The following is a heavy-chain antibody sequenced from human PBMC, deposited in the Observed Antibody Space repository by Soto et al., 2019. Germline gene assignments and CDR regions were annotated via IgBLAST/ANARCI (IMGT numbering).Heavy chain of an antibody. V-gene: IGHV1-8*01. CDR2: MNPNSGNT. Sequence: DSVKVSCKASAYTFTSYCINWVRQATGQGLEWMGWMNPNSGNTGYAQKFQGRVTMTRNTSISTAYMELSSLRSEDTAVYYCARGTVLGAPEFDNWGQGTLGTVSS. J-gene: IGHJ4*02. D-gene: IGHD1-26*01. CDR1: AYTFTSYC. CDR3: ARGTVLGAPEFDN.